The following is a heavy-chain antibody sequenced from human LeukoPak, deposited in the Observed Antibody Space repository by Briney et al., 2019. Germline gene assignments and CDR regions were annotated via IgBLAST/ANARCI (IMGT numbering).Heavy chain of an antibody. CDR2: IYYSGST. CDR1: GGSISSGGYY. J-gene: IGHJ4*02. CDR3: ARVGGPGDAVAGNFDY. Sequence: SETLSLTCTVSGGSISSGGYYWSWIRQHPGKGLEWIGYIYYSGSTYYNPSLKSRVTISVVTSKNQFSLKLSSVTAADTAVYYCARVGGPGDAVAGNFDYWGQGTLVTVSS. D-gene: IGHD6-19*01. V-gene: IGHV4-31*03.